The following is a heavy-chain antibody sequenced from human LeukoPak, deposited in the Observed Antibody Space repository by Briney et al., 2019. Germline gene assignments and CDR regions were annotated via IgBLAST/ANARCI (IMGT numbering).Heavy chain of an antibody. D-gene: IGHD6-13*01. CDR3: AKDRAAATYYFDY. V-gene: IGHV3-30*18. CDR2: ISYDGSNK. CDR1: GFTFSSYG. J-gene: IGHJ4*02. Sequence: PGGSLRLSCAASGFTFSSYGMHWVRQAPGKGLEWVAVISYDGSNKYYADSVKGRFTISRDNSKNTLYLQMNSLRAEDTAVYYCAKDRAAATYYFDYWGQGTLVTVSS.